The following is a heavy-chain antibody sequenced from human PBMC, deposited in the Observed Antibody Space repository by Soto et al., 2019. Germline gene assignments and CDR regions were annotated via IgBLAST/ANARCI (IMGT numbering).Heavy chain of an antibody. CDR3: ARPSGSGWEGDY. CDR1: GYTFTSYA. D-gene: IGHD6-19*01. V-gene: IGHV1-3*01. CDR2: INAGNGNT. Sequence: QVQLVQSGAEVKKPGASVKVSCKASGYTFTSYAMHWVRQAPGQRLEWMGWINAGNGNTKYSQKFQRRVTITRDTSASTAYMELSSLRSEDTAVYYCARPSGSGWEGDYWGQGTLVTVSS. J-gene: IGHJ4*02.